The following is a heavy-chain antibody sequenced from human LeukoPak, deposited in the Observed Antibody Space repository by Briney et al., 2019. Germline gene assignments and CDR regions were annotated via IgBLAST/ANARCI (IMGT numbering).Heavy chain of an antibody. J-gene: IGHJ6*03. CDR3: ARGGGSSPTGYYYYYMDV. CDR2: IIPIFGTA. Sequence: SVKVSCKASGYTFTNYGISWVRQAPGQGLEWMGRIIPIFGTANYAQKFQGRVTITTDESTSTAYMELSSLRSEDTAVYYCARGGGSSPTGYYYYYMDVWGKGTTVTVSS. V-gene: IGHV1-69*05. D-gene: IGHD6-13*01. CDR1: GYTFTNYG.